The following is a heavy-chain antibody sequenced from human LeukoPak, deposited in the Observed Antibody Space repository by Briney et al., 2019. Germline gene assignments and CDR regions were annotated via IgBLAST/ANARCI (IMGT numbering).Heavy chain of an antibody. J-gene: IGHJ5*02. CDR1: GGSISSYY. Sequence: SSETLSLTCTVSGGSISSYYWSWIRQPAGKGLEWIGRIYTSGSTNYNPSLKSRVTMSVDTSKNQFSLKLSSVTAADPAVYYCARTEELLWFGELEAWFDPWGQGTLVTVSS. D-gene: IGHD3-10*01. CDR2: IYTSGST. CDR3: ARTEELLWFGELEAWFDP. V-gene: IGHV4-4*07.